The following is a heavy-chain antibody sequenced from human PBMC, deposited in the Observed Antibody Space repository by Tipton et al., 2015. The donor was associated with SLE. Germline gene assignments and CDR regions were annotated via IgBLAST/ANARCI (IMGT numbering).Heavy chain of an antibody. Sequence: TLSLTCAVYGGSFSDYFWSWIRQPPGKGLEWIGEINHSGSTNYNPSLKSRVTISVDTSKNQFSLKLSSVTAADTAVYYCAREDNWNYVPSALDIWGQGTMVTVSS. CDR2: INHSGST. J-gene: IGHJ3*02. V-gene: IGHV4-34*01. CDR1: GGSFSDYF. CDR3: AREDNWNYVPSALDI. D-gene: IGHD1-7*01.